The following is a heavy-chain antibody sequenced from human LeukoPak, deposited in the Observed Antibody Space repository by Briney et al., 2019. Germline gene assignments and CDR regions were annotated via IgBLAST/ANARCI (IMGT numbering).Heavy chain of an antibody. CDR2: INHRGST. D-gene: IGHD4-17*01. CDR3: ASADYGDYPGDDF. J-gene: IGHJ4*02. Sequence: SETLSLTCAVSGGSFSDYYWSWIRQPPGKGLEWIGQINHRGSTNYNPSLKSRVTISVDTSKNQFSLKLSSVTAADTAMYYCASADYGDYPGDDFWGQGTLVTVSS. V-gene: IGHV4-34*01. CDR1: GGSFSDYY.